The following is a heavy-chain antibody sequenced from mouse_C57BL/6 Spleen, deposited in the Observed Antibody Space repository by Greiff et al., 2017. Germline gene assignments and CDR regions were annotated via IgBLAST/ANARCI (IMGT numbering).Heavy chain of an antibody. Sequence: EVKLMESGGGLVQSGRSLRLSCATSGFTFSDFYMEWVRQAPGKGLEWIAARRNKANDYTTEYSASVKGRFIVSRDTSQSILYLQMNALRAEDTAIYYCARDAYEYGGAMDYWGQGTSVTVSS. D-gene: IGHD2-4*01. V-gene: IGHV7-1*01. CDR3: ARDAYEYGGAMDY. CDR2: RRNKANDYTT. J-gene: IGHJ4*01. CDR1: GFTFSDFY.